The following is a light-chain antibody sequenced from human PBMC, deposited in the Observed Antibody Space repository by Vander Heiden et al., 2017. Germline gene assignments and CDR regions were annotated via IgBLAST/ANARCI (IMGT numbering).Light chain of an antibody. CDR2: EVS. CDR3: CSYASSISYV. Sequence: QSALTQPASVSGSPGQSITISCTGTSSDVGSYNLVSWYQQHPGKAPKLMIYEVSKRPSGVSNRFSGSKSGNTASLTISGLQAEDEADYYCCSYASSISYVFGTGTKVTVL. J-gene: IGLJ1*01. CDR1: SSDVGSYNL. V-gene: IGLV2-23*02.